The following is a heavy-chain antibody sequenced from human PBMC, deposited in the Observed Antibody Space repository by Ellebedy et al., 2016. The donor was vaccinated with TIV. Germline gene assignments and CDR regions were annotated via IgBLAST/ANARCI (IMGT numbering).Heavy chain of an antibody. V-gene: IGHV1-2*02. CDR3: ARGGSGSYYIAIDY. CDR2: INPNSGGT. D-gene: IGHD3-10*01. J-gene: IGHJ4*02. CDR1: GYTFTGYY. Sequence: ASVKVSXKASGYTFTGYYMHWVRQAPGQGLEWMGWINPNSGGTNYAQKFQGRVTMTRDTSISTAYMELRRLRSDDTAVYYCARGGSGSYYIAIDYWGQGTLVTVSS.